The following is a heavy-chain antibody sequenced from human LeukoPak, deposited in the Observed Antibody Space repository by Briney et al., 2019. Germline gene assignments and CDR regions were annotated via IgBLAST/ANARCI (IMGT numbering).Heavy chain of an antibody. CDR3: ARSLSTIAAAGNFDY. CDR1: GYSFTSYW. V-gene: IGHV5-51*01. J-gene: IGHJ4*02. Sequence: GESLKISCKGSGYSFTSYWIGWVRQMPGKGLEWMGIIYPGDSDTRYSSSFQGQVTISADKTISTAYLQWSSLKASDTAMYYCARSLSTIAAAGNFDYWGQGTLVTVSS. D-gene: IGHD6-13*01. CDR2: IYPGDSDT.